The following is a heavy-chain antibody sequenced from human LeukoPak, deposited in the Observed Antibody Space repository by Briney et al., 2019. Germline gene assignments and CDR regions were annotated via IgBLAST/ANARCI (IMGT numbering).Heavy chain of an antibody. Sequence: ASVKVSCKASGYTFTGYQIHWVRQAPGQGLEWVGWINPNSGDTDYAQNFQGRVTMTRDTSITTAYMELSSLRSDDTAVYYCAKDLWSVVTLTLDYWGQGTLVTVSS. J-gene: IGHJ4*02. D-gene: IGHD2-21*02. CDR3: AKDLWSVVTLTLDY. V-gene: IGHV1-2*02. CDR1: GYTFTGYQ. CDR2: INPNSGDT.